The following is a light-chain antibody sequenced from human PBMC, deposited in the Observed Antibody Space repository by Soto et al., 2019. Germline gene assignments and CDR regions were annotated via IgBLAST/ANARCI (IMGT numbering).Light chain of an antibody. J-gene: IGKJ1*01. V-gene: IGKV1-5*03. CDR2: KAS. CDR3: QQYNSYSPT. CDR1: QSISVW. Sequence: DIQMTQSPSTLSASVGDRVTITCRASQSISVWLASYQQKAGKAPNLLIYKASRLESGVPSRFSGSGSETEFTLTISGLQPGDSATYYCQQYNSYSPTFGQGTKVEVK.